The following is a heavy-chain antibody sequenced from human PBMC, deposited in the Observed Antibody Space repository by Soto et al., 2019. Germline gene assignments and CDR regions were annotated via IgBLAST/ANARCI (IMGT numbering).Heavy chain of an antibody. J-gene: IGHJ6*03. V-gene: IGHV3-13*01. CDR2: IGTAGDT. CDR3: CRGDYKYYYYYYMDV. CDR1: GFNFSNYD. D-gene: IGHD4-17*01. Sequence: EVQLVESGGGLVQPGGSLRLSCAASGFNFSNYDMHWVRQAIGKGLEWVSAIGTAGDTSYAGSVKGRFTISRENAKNSLFLQINSLRAGDTAVYYCCRGDYKYYYYYYMDVWGKGTTVTVSS.